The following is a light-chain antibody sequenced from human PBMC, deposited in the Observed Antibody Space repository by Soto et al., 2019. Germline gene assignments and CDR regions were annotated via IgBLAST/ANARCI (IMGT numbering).Light chain of an antibody. CDR2: GNS. J-gene: IGLJ1*01. CDR1: SSNFGAGYD. CDR3: QSYDSSLSEV. Sequence: QSVLTQPPSVSGAPGQRVTISCTGSSSNFGAGYDVHWYQQLPGTAPKLLIYGNSNRPSGVPDRFSGSKSGTSASLAITGLQAEDEADYYCQSYDSSLSEVFGTGTKVTVL. V-gene: IGLV1-40*01.